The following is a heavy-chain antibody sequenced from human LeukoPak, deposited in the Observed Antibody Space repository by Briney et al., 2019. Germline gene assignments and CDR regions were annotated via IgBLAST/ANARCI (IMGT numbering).Heavy chain of an antibody. J-gene: IGHJ4*02. CDR3: ARAGAYCGGDCYYQLDY. CDR1: GFTFSSYW. Sequence: PGGSLRLSCAASGFTFSSYWMSWVRQAPGKGLEWVANIKQDGSEKYYVDSVKGRFTISRDNAKNSLYLQMNSLRAEDTAVYYCARAGAYCGGDCYYQLDYWGQGTLVTVSS. CDR2: IKQDGSEK. V-gene: IGHV3-7*01. D-gene: IGHD2-21*01.